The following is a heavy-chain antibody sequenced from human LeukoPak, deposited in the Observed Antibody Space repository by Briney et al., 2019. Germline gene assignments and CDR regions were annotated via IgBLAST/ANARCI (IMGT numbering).Heavy chain of an antibody. CDR1: GFTFNSYS. D-gene: IGHD3-9*01. CDR3: AKDRQYYDILTGYWA. CDR2: IRYDGSNK. V-gene: IGHV3-30*02. Sequence: GGSLRLSSAVSGFTFNSYSMHWVRQAPGKGLEWVAFIRYDGSNKYNADSVKGRFTISRDNSKNTLYLQMNSLRAEDTAVYYCAKDRQYYDILTGYWAWGQGTLVTVSS. J-gene: IGHJ4*02.